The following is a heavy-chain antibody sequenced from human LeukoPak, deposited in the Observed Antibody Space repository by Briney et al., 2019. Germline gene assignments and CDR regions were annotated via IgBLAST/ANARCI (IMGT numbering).Heavy chain of an antibody. CDR3: AREILLWFGELPRRNNWFDP. Sequence: SETMSLTCTVSGGSISSSSYYWGWIRQPPGKGLEWIGSIYYSGSTYYNPSLKSRVTISVDTSKNQFSLKLSSVTAADTAVYYCAREILLWFGELPRRNNWFDPWGQGTLVTVSS. CDR1: GGSISSSSYY. J-gene: IGHJ5*02. CDR2: IYYSGST. V-gene: IGHV4-39*07. D-gene: IGHD3-10*01.